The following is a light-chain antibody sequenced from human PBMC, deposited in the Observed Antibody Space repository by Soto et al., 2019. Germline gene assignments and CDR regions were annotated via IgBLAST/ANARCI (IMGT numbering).Light chain of an antibody. CDR1: SSDVGAYNF. Sequence: QSALTQPASVSGSPGQSITIPCTGTSSDVGAYNFVSWYQQFPGKAPKLMIYEVSNRPSGVSDRFSGSKSGNTASLIISGLQAEDEADYYCSSQTGSATMVFGGGTKLTVL. V-gene: IGLV2-14*01. J-gene: IGLJ2*01. CDR2: EVS. CDR3: SSQTGSATMV.